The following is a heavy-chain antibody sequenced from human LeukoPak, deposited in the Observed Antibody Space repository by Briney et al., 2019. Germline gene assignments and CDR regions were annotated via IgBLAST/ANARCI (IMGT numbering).Heavy chain of an antibody. CDR2: IWYDGSNK. Sequence: GGSLRLSCAASGFTFSSYGMHWVRQAPGKGLEWVAVIWYDGSNKYYADSVKGRFTISRDSSKNTLYLQMNSLRAEDTAVYYCARTTVTTLLIDYWGQGTLVTVSS. V-gene: IGHV3-33*01. CDR1: GFTFSSYG. J-gene: IGHJ4*02. D-gene: IGHD4-17*01. CDR3: ARTTVTTLLIDY.